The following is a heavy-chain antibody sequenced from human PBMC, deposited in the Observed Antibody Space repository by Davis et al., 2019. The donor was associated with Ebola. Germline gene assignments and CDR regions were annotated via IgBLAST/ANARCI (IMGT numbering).Heavy chain of an antibody. V-gene: IGHV3-23*01. CDR2: ISDSGATT. D-gene: IGHD2-21*01. Sequence: GGSLRLSCAASGFTFSSYAMSWVRQAPGKGLEWVSTISDSGATTFYADSVEGRFTSSRDNAKNSVYLQMNSLRAEDTAVYYCARDWAGLDVWGKGTTVTVSS. CDR1: GFTFSSYA. CDR3: ARDWAGLDV. J-gene: IGHJ6*04.